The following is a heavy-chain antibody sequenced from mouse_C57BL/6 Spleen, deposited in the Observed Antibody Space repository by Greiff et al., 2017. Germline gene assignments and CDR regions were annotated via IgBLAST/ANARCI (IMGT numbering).Heavy chain of an antibody. CDR3: ARSGDYDGDWYFDV. V-gene: IGHV1-80*01. CDR1: GYAFSSYW. J-gene: IGHJ1*03. D-gene: IGHD2-4*01. CDR2: IYPGDGDT. Sequence: QVQLQQSGAELVKPGASVKISCKASGYAFSSYWMNWVKQRPGKGLEWIGQIYPGDGDTNYNGKFKDKATLTADKSSSTAYMQLSSLTSEDSAVYFCARSGDYDGDWYFDVWGTGTTVTVSS.